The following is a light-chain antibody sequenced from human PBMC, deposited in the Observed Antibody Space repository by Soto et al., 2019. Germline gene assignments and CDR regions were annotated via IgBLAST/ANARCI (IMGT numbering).Light chain of an antibody. V-gene: IGKV3-11*01. J-gene: IGKJ5*01. CDR3: QQRSNWPPIT. CDR2: GAS. Sequence: EIVLTQSPGTLSLSPLERAALAVRASETVAGSYLAWYQLKPGQAPRLLIYGASTTATGIPARFSGSGSGTDFTLTISSLEPEDFAVYYCQQRSNWPPITFGQGTRLEIK. CDR1: ETVAGSY.